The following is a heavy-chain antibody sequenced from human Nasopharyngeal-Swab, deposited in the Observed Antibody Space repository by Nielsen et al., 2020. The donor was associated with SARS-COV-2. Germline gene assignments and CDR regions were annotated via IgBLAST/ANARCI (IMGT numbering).Heavy chain of an antibody. CDR3: ARDNRLQLWLRFYGLDV. Sequence: GESLKISCAASGFSVSSDYISWVRQAPGKGLEWVSLIYSDGSTYYSDSVRGRFTISRDNSKNTLYLQMNYLRAEDTALYYCARDNRLQLWLRFYGLDVWGQGTTVTVSS. V-gene: IGHV3-66*01. CDR1: GFSVSSDY. CDR2: IYSDGST. J-gene: IGHJ6*02. D-gene: IGHD5-18*01.